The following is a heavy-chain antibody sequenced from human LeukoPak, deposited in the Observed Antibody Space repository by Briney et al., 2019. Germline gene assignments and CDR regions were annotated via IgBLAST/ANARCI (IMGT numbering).Heavy chain of an antibody. V-gene: IGHV3-23*01. CDR2: ISGSGGST. CDR3: AKNFYGSGTPFDY. J-gene: IGHJ4*02. Sequence: GGSLRLSCAASGFTFSSYAMSWVRQAPGKGLEWVSAISGSGGSTYYADSVKGRFTISRDNSENTLYLQMNSLRAEDTAVYFCAKNFYGSGTPFDYWGQGTLVTVSS. D-gene: IGHD3-10*01. CDR1: GFTFSSYA.